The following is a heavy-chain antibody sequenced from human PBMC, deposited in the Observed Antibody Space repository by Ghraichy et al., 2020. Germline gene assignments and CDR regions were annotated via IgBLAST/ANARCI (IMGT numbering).Heavy chain of an antibody. V-gene: IGHV1-69*05. CDR1: GGTFSSYA. CDR2: IIPIFGTA. Sequence: SVKVSCKASGGTFSSYAISWVRQAPGQGLEWMGGIIPIFGTANYAQKFQGRVTITTDESTSTAYMELSSLRSEDTAVYYCARDWVDSSGYHYYFDYWGQGTLVTVSS. CDR3: ARDWVDSSGYHYYFDY. J-gene: IGHJ4*02. D-gene: IGHD3-22*01.